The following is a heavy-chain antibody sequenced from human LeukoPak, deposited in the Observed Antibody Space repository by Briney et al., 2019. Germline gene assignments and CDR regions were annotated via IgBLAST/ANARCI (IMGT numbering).Heavy chain of an antibody. Sequence: EGSLRLSCGASGLIFSTYSMNWLRQAPGKGLEWVSYISGSGTTISYADSVKGRFTISRDNAEKSLYLQMSSLRAEDTAVYYCARSDGFDIWGQGTMVTVSS. CDR1: GLIFSTYS. CDR2: ISGSGTTI. J-gene: IGHJ3*02. CDR3: ARSDGFDI. V-gene: IGHV3-48*01.